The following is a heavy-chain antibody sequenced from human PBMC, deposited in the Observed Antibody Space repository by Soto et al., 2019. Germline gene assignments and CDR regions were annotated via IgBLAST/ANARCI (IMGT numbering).Heavy chain of an antibody. CDR3: ASSARVGQEVNPCLHP. Sequence: SKTLSLSCTVSGDSITGSDWHWIRQTLGEPLEWIGYIYYRGSTNYNPSLKSRLTLSVDTSKNQIFLGLNSVTAADTAVYYCASSARVGQEVNPCLHPGVQGILVT. CDR1: GDSITGSD. J-gene: IGHJ1*01. D-gene: IGHD2-21*01. CDR2: IYYRGST. V-gene: IGHV4-59*01.